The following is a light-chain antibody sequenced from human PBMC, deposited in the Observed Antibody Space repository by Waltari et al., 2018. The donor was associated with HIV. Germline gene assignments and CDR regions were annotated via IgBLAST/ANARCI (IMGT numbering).Light chain of an antibody. J-gene: IGLJ3*02. CDR3: SSYARGGSLL. V-gene: IGLV2-14*01. CDR2: DAN. Sequence: QSALTQPASVSGSPGQSITISCIGTDRDIAIYTSISWYHHPPDRDPTLVIFDANSRPSGITVRSSGAKSGKTAYMTISGLQADDEGVYYCSSYARGGSLLFGGGTTVTVL. CDR1: DRDIAIYTS.